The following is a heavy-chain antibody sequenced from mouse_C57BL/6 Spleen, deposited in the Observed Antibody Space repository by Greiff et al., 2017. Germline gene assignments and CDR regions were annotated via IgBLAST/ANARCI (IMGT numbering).Heavy chain of an antibody. V-gene: IGHV6-6*01. D-gene: IGHD4-1*01. CDR3: TKRTGTFAY. Sequence: EVKLVESGGGLVQPGGSMKLSCAASGFTFSDAWMDWVRQSPEKGLEWVAEIRNKANNHATYYAESVKGRFTISRDDSKSSVYLINNSITADDTVIYYGTKRTGTFAYWGQGTLVTVSA. CDR1: GFTFSDAW. CDR2: IRNKANNHAT. J-gene: IGHJ3*01.